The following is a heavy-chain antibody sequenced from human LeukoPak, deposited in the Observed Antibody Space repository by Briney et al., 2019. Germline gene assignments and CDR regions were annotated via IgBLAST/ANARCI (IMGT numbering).Heavy chain of an antibody. CDR1: GFTFDDYA. J-gene: IGHJ4*02. CDR3: ARAIVAAITPTDFDH. CDR2: ISWNSGSI. Sequence: GGSLRLSCAASGFTFDDYAMHWVRQAPGKGLEWVSGISWNSGSIDYADSVKGRFTISRDNAKNSLYLQMDSLRAEDTAGYYCARAIVAAITPTDFDHWGQGTLVTVSS. V-gene: IGHV3-9*01. D-gene: IGHD5-12*01.